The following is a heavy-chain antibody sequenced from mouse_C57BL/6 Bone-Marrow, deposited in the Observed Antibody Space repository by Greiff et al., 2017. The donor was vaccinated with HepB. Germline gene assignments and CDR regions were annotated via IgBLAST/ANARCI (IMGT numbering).Heavy chain of an antibody. Sequence: VQLQQSGAELVKPGASVKMSCKASGYTFTSYWITWVKQRPGQGLEWIGDIYPGSGSTNYNEKFKSKATLTVDTSSSTAYMQLSSLTSEDSAVYYCATDGYYLWYFDVWGTGTTVTVSS. CDR2: IYPGSGST. CDR3: ATDGYYLWYFDV. J-gene: IGHJ1*03. D-gene: IGHD2-3*01. V-gene: IGHV1-55*01. CDR1: GYTFTSYW.